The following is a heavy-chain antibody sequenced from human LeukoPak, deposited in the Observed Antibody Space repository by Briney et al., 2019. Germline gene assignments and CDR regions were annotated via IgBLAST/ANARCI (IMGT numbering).Heavy chain of an antibody. CDR1: GYTFTSYA. D-gene: IGHD2-21*01. J-gene: IGHJ3*02. V-gene: IGHV1-3*01. CDR2: INAGNGNT. CDR3: ARDPDRLVIGRDAFDI. Sequence: ASVKVSCKASGYTFTSYAMHWVRQAPGQRLEWMGWINAGNGNTKYSQKFQGRVTITRDTSASTAYMELSSLRSEDTAVYYCARDPDRLVIGRDAFDIWGQGTMVTVSS.